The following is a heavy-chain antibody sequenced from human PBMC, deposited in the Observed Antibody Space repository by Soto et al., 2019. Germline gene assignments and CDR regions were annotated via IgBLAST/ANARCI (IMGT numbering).Heavy chain of an antibody. D-gene: IGHD3-22*01. CDR1: GGTFSSDS. CDR3: ARDFDSSGNSY. V-gene: IGHV1-69*13. J-gene: IGHJ4*02. Sequence: SVKVSCKASGGTFSSDSFSWARQAPGQGLEWMGGIIPMFDTPIYAQKFQDRVTITADESTSTAYMQLSSLRSGDTAVYYCARDFDSSGNSYWGQGTLVTVSS. CDR2: IIPMFDTP.